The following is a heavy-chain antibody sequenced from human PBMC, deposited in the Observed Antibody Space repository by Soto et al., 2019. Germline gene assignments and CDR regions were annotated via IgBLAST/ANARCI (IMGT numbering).Heavy chain of an antibody. CDR3: ARRHGDYAIFDY. Sequence: SETLSLTCIVSGGSISSSNDYWGWIRQPPGKGLVWIGTIYYSGGTYYNPSLKSRVTISVYTSKNQFSLKLSSVTAADTAVYYCARRHGDYAIFDYWGQGTLVTVSS. D-gene: IGHD4-17*01. V-gene: IGHV4-39*01. J-gene: IGHJ4*02. CDR1: GGSISSSNDY. CDR2: IYYSGGT.